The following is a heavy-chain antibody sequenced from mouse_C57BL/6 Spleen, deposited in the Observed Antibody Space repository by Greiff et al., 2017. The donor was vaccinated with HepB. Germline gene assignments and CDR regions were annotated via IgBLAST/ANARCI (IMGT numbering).Heavy chain of an antibody. J-gene: IGHJ3*01. CDR3: DRSSYYYGSSYLAWFAY. Sequence: EVQLQQSVAELVRPGASVKLSCTASGFNIKNTYMHWVKQRPEQGLEWIGRIDPANGNTKYAPKFQGKATITADTSSNTAYLQLSSLTSEDTAIYYCDRSSYYYGSSYLAWFAYWGQGTLVTVSA. CDR2: IDPANGNT. D-gene: IGHD1-1*01. CDR1: GFNIKNTY. V-gene: IGHV14-3*01.